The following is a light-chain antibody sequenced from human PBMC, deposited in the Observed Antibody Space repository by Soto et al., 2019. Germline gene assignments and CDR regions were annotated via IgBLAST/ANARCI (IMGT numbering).Light chain of an antibody. CDR2: AAS. V-gene: IGKV1-39*01. J-gene: IGKJ1*01. Sequence: DIQMTQSPSSLSGFVGDRVTITCRASQSISSYLNWYQQKPGKAPKLLIYAASSLHSGVPSRFSGSGSGTDFTLTISSLQPEDFAIYYCQQSYISPRTFGQGTKVDI. CDR1: QSISSY. CDR3: QQSYISPRT.